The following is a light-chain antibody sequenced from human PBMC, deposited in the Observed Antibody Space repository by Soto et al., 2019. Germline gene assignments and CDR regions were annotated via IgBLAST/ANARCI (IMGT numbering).Light chain of an antibody. CDR2: DAS. CDR1: QSVSSY. J-gene: IGKJ5*01. V-gene: IGKV3-11*01. Sequence: EIVLTQSPATLSLSPGERATLSCRASQSVSSYLVWYQQKPGQAPRLLSYDASNRVTGIPARFSGSGSGTDFTLTISSLEPEDSAIYYCQQRSKWPRGVTFGQGTRLEIK. CDR3: QQRSKWPRGVT.